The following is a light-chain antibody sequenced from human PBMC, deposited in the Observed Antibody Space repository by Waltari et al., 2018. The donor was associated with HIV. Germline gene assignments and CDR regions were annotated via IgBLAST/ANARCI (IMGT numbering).Light chain of an antibody. Sequence: QSALTQPPSASGSPGQSVTISCTGKTSDVGAYNYVSWYQQHPGKAPKLMIYEVFKRPSGVPDRFSGSMSGNTASLTVSGLQAEDEADYYCTSYAGRNTFVFGGGTKLTVL. J-gene: IGLJ2*01. V-gene: IGLV2-8*01. CDR3: TSYAGRNTFV. CDR1: TSDVGAYNY. CDR2: EVF.